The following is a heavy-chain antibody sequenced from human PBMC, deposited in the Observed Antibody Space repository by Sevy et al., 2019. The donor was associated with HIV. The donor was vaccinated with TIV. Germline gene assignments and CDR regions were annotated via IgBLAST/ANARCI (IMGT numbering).Heavy chain of an antibody. V-gene: IGHV3-13*01. J-gene: IGHJ4*02. CDR1: GFTFSSYD. Sequence: GGSLRLSCAASGFTFSSYDMHWVRQATGKGLEWVSAIGTAGDTYYPGSVKGRFTISRTNAKNSLYLQMNSLRAGDTAVYYCATRDSSGYYRHWGQGTLVTVSS. D-gene: IGHD3-22*01. CDR2: IGTAGDT. CDR3: ATRDSSGYYRH.